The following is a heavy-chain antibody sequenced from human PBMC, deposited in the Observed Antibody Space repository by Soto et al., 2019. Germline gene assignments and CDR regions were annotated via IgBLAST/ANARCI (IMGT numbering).Heavy chain of an antibody. J-gene: IGHJ4*02. CDR1: GFTFSSYA. Sequence: GGSLRLSCAASGFTFSSYAMSWVRQAPGKGLEWVSAISGSGGSTYYADSVRGRFTISRDNSKNTLYLQMNSLRAEDTAVYYCAKGELEMVTITGAPYWGQGTLVTVSS. CDR2: ISGSGGST. CDR3: AKGELEMVTITGAPY. D-gene: IGHD5-18*01. V-gene: IGHV3-23*01.